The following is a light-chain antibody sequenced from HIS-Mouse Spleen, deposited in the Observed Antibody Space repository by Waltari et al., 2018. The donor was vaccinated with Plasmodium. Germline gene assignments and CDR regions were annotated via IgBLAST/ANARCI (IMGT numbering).Light chain of an antibody. Sequence: SYELTQPLSVSVALGQTARITCGGNNIGSKNVHWYQQKPGPAPVLVIYRDSNRPSGIPDRFSGSNSGNTATLTISRAQAGDEADYYCQVWDSSTVVFGGGTKPTVL. CDR3: QVWDSSTVV. CDR1: NIGSKN. V-gene: IGLV3-9*01. CDR2: RDS. J-gene: IGLJ2*01.